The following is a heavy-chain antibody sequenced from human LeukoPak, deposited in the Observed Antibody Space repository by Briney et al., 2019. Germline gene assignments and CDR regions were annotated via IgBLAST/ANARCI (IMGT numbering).Heavy chain of an antibody. V-gene: IGHV3-7*04. CDR3: ARDWNVGY. CDR1: GLXLSVYW. J-gene: IGHJ4*02. CDR2: IKQDGSVK. D-gene: IGHD1-1*01. Sequence: GGSLRLSCAASGLXLSVYWISWVRQAPGKGLECVANIKQDGSVKYYVDSVKGRFTISRDNAKNSLYLQMDSLRAEDTAVYYCARDWNVGYWGQGTLVTVSS.